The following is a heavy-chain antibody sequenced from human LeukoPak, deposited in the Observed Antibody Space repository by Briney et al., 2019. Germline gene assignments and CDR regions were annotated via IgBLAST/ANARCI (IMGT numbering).Heavy chain of an antibody. CDR2: IYSGGST. CDR3: ARAKQGYSYGTFDY. CDR1: GFIFSNYG. Sequence: GGSLRLSCAASGFIFSNYGMNWVRQAPGKGLEWVSVIYSGGSTYYADSVKGRFTISRDNSKNTLYLQMNSLRAEDTAMYYCARAKQGYSYGTFDYWGQGALVTVSS. V-gene: IGHV3-23*03. J-gene: IGHJ4*02. D-gene: IGHD5-18*01.